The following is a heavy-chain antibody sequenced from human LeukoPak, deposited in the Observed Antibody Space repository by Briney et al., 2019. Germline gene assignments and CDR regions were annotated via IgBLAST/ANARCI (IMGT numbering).Heavy chain of an antibody. CDR2: ISYTGST. D-gene: IGHD2-2*01. J-gene: IGHJ4*02. Sequence: PSETLSLACTVSGGSISTYYWSWIRQPPGKGLEWIGYISYTGSTNYNLSLRSRVTMSVDTSKNQFSLKLSSVTAADTAVYYCAREYCSSTSCYFDYWGQGTLVTVSS. CDR1: GGSISTYY. CDR3: AREYCSSTSCYFDY. V-gene: IGHV4-59*01.